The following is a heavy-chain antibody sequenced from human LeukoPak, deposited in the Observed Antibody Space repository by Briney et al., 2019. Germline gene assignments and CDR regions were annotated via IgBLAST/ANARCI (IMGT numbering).Heavy chain of an antibody. CDR3: ARVRWSNYYGSGNFDY. Sequence: PSETLSLTCTVSGGSISSYYWSWIRQPPGKGLEGIGYIYYSGSTYYNPSLKSRVTISVDTSKNLFALRLSSVTAADTAVYYCARVRWSNYYGSGNFDYWGQGTLVTVSS. V-gene: IGHV4-30-4*08. CDR2: IYYSGST. D-gene: IGHD3-10*01. J-gene: IGHJ4*02. CDR1: GGSISSYY.